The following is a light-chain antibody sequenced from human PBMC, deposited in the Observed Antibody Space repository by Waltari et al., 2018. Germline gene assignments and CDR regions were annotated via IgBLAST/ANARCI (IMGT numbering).Light chain of an antibody. CDR1: SSNIGRNY. Sequence: QSVLTQPPSASGTPGQRVTISCSGSSSNIGRNYVYWYQQLPGTAPKLLIYRNKQRPSGVPDRCSGSKSGTSASLAISGRRSEDEADYYCAAWDDSLSGWVFGGGTKLTVL. CDR3: AAWDDSLSGWV. J-gene: IGLJ3*02. V-gene: IGLV1-47*01. CDR2: RNK.